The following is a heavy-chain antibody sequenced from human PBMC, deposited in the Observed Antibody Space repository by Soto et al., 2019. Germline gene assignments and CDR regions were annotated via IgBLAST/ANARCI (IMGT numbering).Heavy chain of an antibody. CDR1: GFTFSTYA. Sequence: EVQLLESGGGLVQPGGSLRLSCAASGFTFSTYAMNWVRQAPGNGLEWVSAISGSGGSIHYADSVKGRFTISRDNSKNTLYLQMNSLRDEDMAVYHCVKAYWKGEVWGQGTTVTVSS. V-gene: IGHV3-23*01. J-gene: IGHJ6*02. CDR3: VKAYWKGEV. D-gene: IGHD1-1*01. CDR2: ISGSGGSI.